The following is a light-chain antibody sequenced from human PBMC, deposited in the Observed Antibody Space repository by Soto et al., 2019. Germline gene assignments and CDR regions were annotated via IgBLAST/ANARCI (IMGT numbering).Light chain of an antibody. CDR2: GSS. CDR1: QTVKNN. CDR3: QQTERHPRT. V-gene: IGKV1-39*01. J-gene: IGKJ1*01. Sequence: DIQMTQSPSSVSASVGDSVSFACQSSQTVKNNLNWYQHKRGKAPKLLISGSSNLQNGVPPRFSGGGTGTDFTLTINRLQPEDAATYYCQQTERHPRTFGQGTSV.